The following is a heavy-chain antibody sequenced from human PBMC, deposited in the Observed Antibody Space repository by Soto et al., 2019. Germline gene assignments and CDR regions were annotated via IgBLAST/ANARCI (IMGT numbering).Heavy chain of an antibody. CDR3: ARGYCSFTSCPFAF. D-gene: IGHD2-2*01. CDR1: GYTFTSFG. V-gene: IGHV1-18*01. CDR2: ISTYNGDT. Sequence: HVQLVQSGAEVKKPGASVNVSCKASGYTFTSFGISWVRQVPGQGLEWMGWISTYNGDTNYAQHLQGRVTMTTDTSTSTAYMELRSLRSDDTAVYYCARGYCSFTSCPFAFWGQGALVTVSS. J-gene: IGHJ4*02.